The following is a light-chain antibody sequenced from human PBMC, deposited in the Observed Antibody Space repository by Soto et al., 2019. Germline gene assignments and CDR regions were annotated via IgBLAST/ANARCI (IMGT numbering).Light chain of an antibody. CDR1: QSVGNN. V-gene: IGKV3-15*01. CDR3: QHYNYWPPKT. CDR2: GAY. Sequence: EVVFTQSPGTLSLSPGERATLSCRASQSVGNNLAWYQQKPGQAPRLLIYGAYTRATGIPARFSGSGSGTDFTLTISSLQSEDFAVYYCQHYNYWPPKTFGQGTKVDI. J-gene: IGKJ1*01.